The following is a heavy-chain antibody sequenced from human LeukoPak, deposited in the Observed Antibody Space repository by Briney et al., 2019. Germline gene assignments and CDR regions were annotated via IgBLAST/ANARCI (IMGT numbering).Heavy chain of an antibody. Sequence: PGGSLRLSCAASGFTFSIYEMTWVRQTPGKGLDWISYITGRGDTIYYADSVRGRFSCSRDNVNNSLYLQINTLRAEDTAVYYCAKDRRAFKLDYWGPGTLVTVSS. CDR3: AKDRRAFKLDY. CDR2: ITGRGDTI. V-gene: IGHV3-48*03. CDR1: GFTFSIYE. J-gene: IGHJ4*02.